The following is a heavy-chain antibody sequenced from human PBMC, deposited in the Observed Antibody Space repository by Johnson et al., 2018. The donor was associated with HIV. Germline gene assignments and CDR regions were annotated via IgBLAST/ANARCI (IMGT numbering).Heavy chain of an antibody. J-gene: IGHJ3*02. Sequence: QVQLVESGGGVVQPGRSLRLSCAASGFTFSSYAMHWVRQAPGKGLEWVAVISYDGSNKYYADSVKGRFTISRDNAKNSLYLQMNSLRAEDTAVYYCARGYGGNYDAFDIWGRGTMVTVSS. V-gene: IGHV3-30-3*01. CDR1: GFTFSSYA. CDR3: ARGYGGNYDAFDI. D-gene: IGHD4-23*01. CDR2: ISYDGSNK.